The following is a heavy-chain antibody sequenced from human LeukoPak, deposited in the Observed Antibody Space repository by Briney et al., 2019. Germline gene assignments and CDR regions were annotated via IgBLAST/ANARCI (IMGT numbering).Heavy chain of an antibody. CDR3: ARRGDYGDRIMEFDY. D-gene: IGHD4-17*01. CDR1: GYTVTSNY. J-gene: IGHJ4*02. CDR2: INPSDGST. Sequence: ASVTVTCTVSGYTVTSNYMHWERQAHGQGSERKGIINPSDGSTSYAQKLKSRVTITPDTSTSTSYMELRSLRSDDTAVHYCARRGDYGDRIMEFDYWGQGTLVTVAS. V-gene: IGHV1-46*01.